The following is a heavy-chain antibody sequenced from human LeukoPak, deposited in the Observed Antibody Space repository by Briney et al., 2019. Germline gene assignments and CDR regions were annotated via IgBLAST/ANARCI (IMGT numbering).Heavy chain of an antibody. CDR3: AGDYYDSSGHDN. Sequence: SETLSLTCTVSGGSISGYYWSWIRQPPGKGLEWIGEINHSGSTNYNPSLKSRVTISVDTSKNQFSLKLSSVTAADTAVYYCAGDYYDSSGHDNWGQGTLVTVSS. J-gene: IGHJ4*02. D-gene: IGHD3-22*01. CDR2: INHSGST. V-gene: IGHV4-34*01. CDR1: GGSISGYY.